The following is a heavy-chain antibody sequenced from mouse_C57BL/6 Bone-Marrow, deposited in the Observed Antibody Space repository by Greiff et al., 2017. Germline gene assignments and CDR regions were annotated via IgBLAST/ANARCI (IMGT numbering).Heavy chain of an antibody. CDR2: ISSGGSYT. Sequence: EVQGVASGGDLVKPGGSLKLSCAASGFTFSSYGMSWVRQTPDKRLEWVATISSGGSYTYYPDSVKGRFTISRDNAKNTLYLQMSSLKSEDTAMYYCARTDSSPYAMDYWGQGTSVTVSS. CDR1: GFTFSSYG. D-gene: IGHD2-13*01. V-gene: IGHV5-6*01. CDR3: ARTDSSPYAMDY. J-gene: IGHJ4*01.